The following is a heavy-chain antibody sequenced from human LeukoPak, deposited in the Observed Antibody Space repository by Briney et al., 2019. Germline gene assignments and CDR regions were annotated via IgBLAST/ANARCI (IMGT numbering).Heavy chain of an antibody. V-gene: IGHV4-4*07. CDR2: IYTSGST. D-gene: IGHD2-2*03. J-gene: IGHJ4*02. CDR1: GGSISSYY. CDR3: ARLDPRGPDDY. Sequence: PSETLSLACTVSGGSISSYYWSWIRQPAGKGLEWIGRIYTSGSTNYNPSPKSRVTISVDTSKNQFSLKLTSVTAADTAVYYCARLDPRGPDDYWGQGTLVTVSS.